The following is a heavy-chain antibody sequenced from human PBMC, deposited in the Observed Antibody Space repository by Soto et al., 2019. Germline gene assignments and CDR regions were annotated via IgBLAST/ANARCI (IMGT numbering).Heavy chain of an antibody. D-gene: IGHD2-21*02. CDR3: ARVRDSEKLRWYYYYYYMDV. CDR2: INHSGST. CDR1: GGSFSGYY. J-gene: IGHJ6*03. Sequence: ETLSLTCAVYGGSFSGYYWSWIRQPPGKGLEWIGEINHSGSTSYNPSLKSRVTISVDTSKNQFSLKLSSVTAADTAVYYCARVRDSEKLRWYYYYYYMDVWGKGTTVTVSS. V-gene: IGHV4-34*01.